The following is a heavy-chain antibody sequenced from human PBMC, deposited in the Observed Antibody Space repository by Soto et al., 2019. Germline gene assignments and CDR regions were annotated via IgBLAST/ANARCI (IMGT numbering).Heavy chain of an antibody. CDR1: GGSFSGYY. CDR2: INHSGGT. Sequence: PSETLSLTCAVYGGSFSGYYLTWIRQPPGTGLEWIGEINHSGGTNYNPSLKSRVTISVDTSKNQFSLKLTSVTAADTAVYYCARDKITGLFDYWGQGTLVTVSS. D-gene: IGHD2-8*02. J-gene: IGHJ4*02. CDR3: ARDKITGLFDY. V-gene: IGHV4-34*01.